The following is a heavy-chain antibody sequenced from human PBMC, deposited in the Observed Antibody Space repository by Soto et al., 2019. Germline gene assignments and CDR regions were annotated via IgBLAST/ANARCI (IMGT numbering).Heavy chain of an antibody. D-gene: IGHD6-13*01. CDR3: ARARATIAAAAIFDC. J-gene: IGHJ4*02. CDR1: GGPISSSNW. Sequence: SATLSLTCAVSGGPISSSNWWSRVRQPPGKGLEWIGEVYRTGSTTCNPSLESRLTISVDKSKNQFSLKLTSVTAADTAVYYCARARATIAAAAIFDCWGQGTLVT. CDR2: VYRTGST. V-gene: IGHV4-4*02.